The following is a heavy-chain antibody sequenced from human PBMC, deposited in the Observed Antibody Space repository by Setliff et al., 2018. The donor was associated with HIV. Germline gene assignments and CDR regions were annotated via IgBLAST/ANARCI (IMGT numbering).Heavy chain of an antibody. V-gene: IGHV4-59*11. CDR3: VRGYCSSTTCYDDYYYMDV. CDR2: ISYTGST. Sequence: PSETLSLTCTVSGGSLSGHYWSWIRQPPGKGLEWIAYISYTGSTNYNPSLKSRVTISVDTSKNQFFLKLSSVTAADTAVYYCVRGYCSSTTCYDDYYYMDVWGKGSTVTVSS. D-gene: IGHD2-2*01. J-gene: IGHJ6*03. CDR1: GGSLSGHY.